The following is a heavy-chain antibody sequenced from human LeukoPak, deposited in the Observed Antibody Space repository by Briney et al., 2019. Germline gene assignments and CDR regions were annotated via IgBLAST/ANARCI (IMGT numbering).Heavy chain of an antibody. D-gene: IGHD4-17*01. J-gene: IGHJ4*02. V-gene: IGHV4-59*01. CDR3: ARDRGYGDYDLDY. CDR2: IYYSGST. Sequence: PSETLSLTCTVSGGSISSYYWSWIRQPPGKGLEWVGYIYYSGSTNYNPSLKSRVTISVDTSKNQFSLKLSSVTAADPAVYYCARDRGYGDYDLDYWGQGTLVTVSS. CDR1: GGSISSYY.